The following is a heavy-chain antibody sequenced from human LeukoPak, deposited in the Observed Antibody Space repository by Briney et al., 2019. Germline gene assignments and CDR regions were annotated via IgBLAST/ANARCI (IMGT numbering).Heavy chain of an antibody. D-gene: IGHD3-9*01. V-gene: IGHV3-30*03. CDR1: GFTFSSYG. Sequence: GRSLRLSCAASGFTFSSYGMHWVRQAPGKGLEWVAVISYDGSNKYYADSVKGRFTISRDNSKNTLYLQMNSLRAEDTAVYYCARDFLYDILTGSIYYYGMDVWGQGTTVTVSS. CDR2: ISYDGSNK. J-gene: IGHJ6*02. CDR3: ARDFLYDILTGSIYYYGMDV.